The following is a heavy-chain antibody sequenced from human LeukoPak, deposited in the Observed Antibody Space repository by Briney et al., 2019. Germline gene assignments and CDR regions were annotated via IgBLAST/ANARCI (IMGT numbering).Heavy chain of an antibody. CDR3: ARARNNYDSSGFSALDY. CDR2: LWYDGTTK. V-gene: IGHV3-33*01. Sequence: GRSLRLSCAASEFSFSSYGMHWVRRAPGKGLQWVASLWYDGTTKYHADSVKGRFTISRDNSQSTLYPQMNSLRAEDTAVYYCARARNNYDSSGFSALDYWGQGTLVTVSS. J-gene: IGHJ4*02. CDR1: EFSFSSYG. D-gene: IGHD3-22*01.